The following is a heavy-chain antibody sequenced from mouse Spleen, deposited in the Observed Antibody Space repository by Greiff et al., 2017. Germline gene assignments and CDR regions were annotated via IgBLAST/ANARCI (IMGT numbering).Heavy chain of an antibody. CDR2: IWSGGST. CDR1: GFSLTSYG. D-gene: IGHD2-1*01. CDR3: ACNYVDYAMDY. V-gene: IGHV2-4*01. J-gene: IGHJ4*01. Sequence: VQVVESGPGLVQPSQSLSITCTVSGFSLTSYGVHWVRQPPGKGLEWLGVIWSGGSTDYNAAFISRLSISKDNSKSQVFFKMNSLQADDTAIYYCACNYVDYAMDYWGQGTSVTVSS.